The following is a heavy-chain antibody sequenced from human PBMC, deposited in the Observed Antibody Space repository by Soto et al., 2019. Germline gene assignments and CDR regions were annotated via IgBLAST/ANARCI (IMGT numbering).Heavy chain of an antibody. J-gene: IGHJ6*02. CDR3: ARVGWGGRWEIYGLDV. CDR1: GYTFTSYD. CDR2: MNPNSGNS. D-gene: IGHD1-26*01. Sequence: QVRLVQSGAEVKKPGASVKVSCKASGYTFTSYDINWVRQATGQGLEWMGWMNPNSGNSGHAQKFQGRVTMTRNKSISTAYMELSSLRSEDTAVYYGARVGWGGRWEIYGLDVWGQGTTVTVSS. V-gene: IGHV1-8*01.